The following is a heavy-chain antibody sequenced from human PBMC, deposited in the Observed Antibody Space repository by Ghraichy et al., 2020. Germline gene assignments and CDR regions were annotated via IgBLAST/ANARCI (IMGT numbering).Heavy chain of an antibody. Sequence: GGSLRLSCAASGFTVSSNYMSWVRQAPGKGLEWVSVIYSGGSTYYADSVKGRFTISRDNSKNTLYLQMNSLRAEDTAVYYCARDGWLGGWYFDLWGRGTLVTVSS. D-gene: IGHD3-10*01. J-gene: IGHJ2*01. CDR1: GFTVSSNY. CDR2: IYSGGST. CDR3: ARDGWLGGWYFDL. V-gene: IGHV3-53*01.